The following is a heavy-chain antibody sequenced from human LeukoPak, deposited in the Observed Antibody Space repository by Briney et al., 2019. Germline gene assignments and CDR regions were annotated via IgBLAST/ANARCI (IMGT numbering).Heavy chain of an antibody. Sequence: GGSLRLSCTASGFTFGDYATSWVRQAPGKGLEWVGFIRSKAYGGTTEYAASVKGRFTISRDDSKSIAYLQMNSLKTEDTAVYYCTSFHIVVVTASYWGQGTLVTVSS. CDR2: IRSKAYGGTT. J-gene: IGHJ4*02. V-gene: IGHV3-49*04. CDR1: GFTFGDYA. CDR3: TSFHIVVVTASY. D-gene: IGHD2-21*02.